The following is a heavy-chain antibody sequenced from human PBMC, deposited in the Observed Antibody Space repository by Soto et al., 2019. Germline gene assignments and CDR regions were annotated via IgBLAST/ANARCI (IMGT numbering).Heavy chain of an antibody. CDR3: ASSYGAFDY. J-gene: IGHJ4*02. D-gene: IGHD4-17*01. V-gene: IGHV4-34*01. Sequence: SETLSLTCAVYGGSFSGYYWTWIRQPPGTGLEWIGEINHSGSTNYNPSLKSRVTISVDTSKNQFSLKLTSVTAADTAVYYCASSYGAFDYWGQGNMVTVSS. CDR2: INHSGST. CDR1: GGSFSGYY.